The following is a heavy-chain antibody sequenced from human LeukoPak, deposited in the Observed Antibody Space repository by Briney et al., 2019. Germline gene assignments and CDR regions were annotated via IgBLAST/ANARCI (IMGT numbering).Heavy chain of an antibody. V-gene: IGHV3-21*01. J-gene: IGHJ3*02. CDR2: ISTLSTYT. CDR3: ARDGPYSDSWSGPFAFDM. D-gene: IGHD3-3*01. CDR1: GFTFSSYS. Sequence: GGSLRLSCAASGFTFSSYSMNWVRKAPGKGLEWVSSISTLSTYTHYADSVKGRFTISRDNTKNSLYLQMNNLRPEDTAVYYCARDGPYSDSWSGPFAFDMWGQGTMVIVSS.